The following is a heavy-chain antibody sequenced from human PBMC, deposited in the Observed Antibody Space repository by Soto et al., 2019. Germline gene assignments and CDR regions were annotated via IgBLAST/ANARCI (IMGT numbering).Heavy chain of an antibody. Sequence: GGSLRLSCAVSGFTFNIYASHWVRQAPSKGLEWVAVISFDGTKKYYSDSVKGRFTISRDNLKNTLYLQMNNLRVEDAALYFCAREDDYGYRYINYGLDVWGQGTTVTVSS. CDR2: ISFDGTKK. CDR1: GFTFNIYA. V-gene: IGHV3-30-3*01. CDR3: AREDDYGYRYINYGLDV. J-gene: IGHJ6*02. D-gene: IGHD4-17*01.